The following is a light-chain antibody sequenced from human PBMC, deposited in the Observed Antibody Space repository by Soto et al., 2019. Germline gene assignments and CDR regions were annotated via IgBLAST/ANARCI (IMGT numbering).Light chain of an antibody. V-gene: IGKV3-20*01. CDR3: HQYATDPLT. J-gene: IGKJ4*01. Sequence: EIVLTQSPGTLSLSPGDRVTLSCRASQSVGRDYLAWFQHKGGQAPRLLVHGASNRATGIPDRFSGSVSGTDFTLIISILEPEDFAVYYCHQYATDPLTFGGGTKVEI. CDR1: QSVGRDY. CDR2: GAS.